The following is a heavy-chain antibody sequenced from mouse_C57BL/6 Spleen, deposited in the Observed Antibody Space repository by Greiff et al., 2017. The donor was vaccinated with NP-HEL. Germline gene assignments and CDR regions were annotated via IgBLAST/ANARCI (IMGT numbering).Heavy chain of an antibody. CDR3: AVITTVVATRDYFDY. CDR1: GYTFTSYW. Sequence: QVHVKQPGAELVKPGASVKLSCKASGYTFTSYWMQWVKQRPGQGLEWIGEIDPSDSYTNYNQKFKGKATLTVDTSSSTAYMQLSSLTSEDSAVYYCAVITTVVATRDYFDYWGQGTTLTVSS. D-gene: IGHD1-1*01. V-gene: IGHV1-50*01. CDR2: IDPSDSYT. J-gene: IGHJ2*01.